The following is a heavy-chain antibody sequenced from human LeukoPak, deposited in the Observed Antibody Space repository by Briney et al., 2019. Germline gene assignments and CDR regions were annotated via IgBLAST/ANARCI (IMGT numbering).Heavy chain of an antibody. V-gene: IGHV1-24*01. CDR3: ATGVSPVGYYSNWFDP. D-gene: IGHD3-22*01. Sequence: ASVKVSCTVSGYTLTELSMHWVRQAPGKGLEWMGGFDPEDGETIYAQKFQGRVTMTEDTSTDTAYMELSSLRSEDTAVYYCATGVSPVGYYSNWFDPWGQGTLVTVSS. J-gene: IGHJ5*02. CDR2: FDPEDGET. CDR1: GYTLTELS.